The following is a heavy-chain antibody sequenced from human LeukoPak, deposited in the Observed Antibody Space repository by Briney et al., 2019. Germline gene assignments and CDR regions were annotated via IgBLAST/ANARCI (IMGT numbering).Heavy chain of an antibody. Sequence: GGSLRLSCAASGFSFNSVWMDWVRQAPGKGLEWVANIKHDESEKNYLDSVKGRFTISRDNAQNSLYLQMHGLRVEDTAVYYCTRRLDDWGQGTLVTVSS. CDR1: GFSFNSVW. D-gene: IGHD3-16*01. J-gene: IGHJ4*02. V-gene: IGHV3-7*01. CDR3: TRRLDD. CDR2: IKHDESEK.